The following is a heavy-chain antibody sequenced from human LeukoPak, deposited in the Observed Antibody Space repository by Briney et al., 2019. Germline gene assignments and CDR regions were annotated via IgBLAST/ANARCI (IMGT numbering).Heavy chain of an antibody. Sequence: ASVKVSCKASGYTFTSYYMHWVRQAPGQGLEWMGIINPSGGSTSYAQKLQGRVTMTTDTSTSTAYMELRSLRSDDTAVYYCARRQEYGEADYWGQGTLVTVSS. J-gene: IGHJ4*02. CDR1: GYTFTSYY. D-gene: IGHD4-17*01. CDR2: INPSGGST. CDR3: ARRQEYGEADY. V-gene: IGHV1-46*01.